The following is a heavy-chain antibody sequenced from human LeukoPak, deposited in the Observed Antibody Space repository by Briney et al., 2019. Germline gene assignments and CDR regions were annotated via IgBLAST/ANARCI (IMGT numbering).Heavy chain of an antibody. Sequence: GGSLRLSCAASGFTFRNYVIHWVRQAPGKGPEWVAVTSSDLNVKLYADSVKGRFTISRDNSRSTLYLQMNSLRPEDTAIYYCAREGYYGSGSPPSLYFDYWGQGTLVTVSS. CDR2: TSSDLNVK. V-gene: IGHV3-30-3*01. D-gene: IGHD3-10*01. CDR1: GFTFRNYV. J-gene: IGHJ4*02. CDR3: AREGYYGSGSPPSLYFDY.